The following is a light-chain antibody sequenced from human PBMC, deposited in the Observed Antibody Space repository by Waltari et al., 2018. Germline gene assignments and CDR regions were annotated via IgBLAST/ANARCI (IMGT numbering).Light chain of an antibody. CDR1: QDINNN. Sequence: DIQLTQSPSFLSASVGDRVTITCQATQDINNNLTWHQQKPGKAPNLLIYGISNLQTGVPSRFSGSGSGTDFTLTITSLQPEDFATYYCQQYNRFPLTFGDGTRLHLK. CDR3: QQYNRFPLT. V-gene: IGKV1-33*01. J-gene: IGKJ3*01. CDR2: GIS.